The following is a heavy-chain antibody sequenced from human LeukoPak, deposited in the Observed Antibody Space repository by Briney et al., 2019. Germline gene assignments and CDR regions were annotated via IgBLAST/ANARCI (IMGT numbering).Heavy chain of an antibody. D-gene: IGHD2-15*01. CDR1: GGSMSTSDNY. V-gene: IGHV4-61*02. CDR2: IYTSGST. CDR3: ARIFCSGGNCYHFDY. Sequence: ASETLSLTCTVSGGSMSTSDNYWNWIRQPAGKGLEWIGRIYTSGSTTYNPSRKSRVTMSLDTSKNQVSLKLSSVTAADTAVYYCARIFCSGGNCYHFDYWGQGTLVTVSS. J-gene: IGHJ4*02.